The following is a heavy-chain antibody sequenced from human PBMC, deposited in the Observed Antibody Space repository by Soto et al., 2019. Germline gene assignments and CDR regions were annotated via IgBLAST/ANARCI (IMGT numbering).Heavy chain of an antibody. CDR2: MNPNSGNT. V-gene: IGHV1-8*01. J-gene: IGHJ6*02. CDR3: ARERTGTASMDV. D-gene: IGHD1-1*01. CDR1: GYTFTSYD. Sequence: ASVKVSCKASGYTFTSYDINWVRQATGQGLEWMGWMNPNSGNTGYAQKFQGRVTMTRNTSISTAYMELSSLRSEDTAVYYCARERTGTASMDVWGQGTTVTVSS.